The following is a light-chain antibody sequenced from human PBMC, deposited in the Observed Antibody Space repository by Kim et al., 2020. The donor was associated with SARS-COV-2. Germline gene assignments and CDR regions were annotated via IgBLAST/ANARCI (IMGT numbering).Light chain of an antibody. CDR2: DVT. CDR3: CSYAGSVV. Sequence: SPGQSVTISCTGTSSDVGSYNYVSWYQQEPGKAPKLIIYDVTKRPSGVPDRFSGSKSGNTASLTISVLQAEDEADYYCCSYAGSVVFGGGTQLTVL. CDR1: SSDVGSYNY. J-gene: IGLJ2*01. V-gene: IGLV2-11*01.